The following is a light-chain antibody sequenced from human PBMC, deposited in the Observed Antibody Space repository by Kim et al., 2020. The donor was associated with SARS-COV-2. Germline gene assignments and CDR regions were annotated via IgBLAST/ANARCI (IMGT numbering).Light chain of an antibody. Sequence: LSPGERASLSCRASQSVSSTYLAWYQQKPGQAPRLLIYGASSRATGIPDRFSGSGSGTDFTLTITRLEPEDFAVYYCQQYGSSPYSFGQGTKLEI. J-gene: IGKJ2*03. CDR2: GAS. V-gene: IGKV3-20*01. CDR3: QQYGSSPYS. CDR1: QSVSSTY.